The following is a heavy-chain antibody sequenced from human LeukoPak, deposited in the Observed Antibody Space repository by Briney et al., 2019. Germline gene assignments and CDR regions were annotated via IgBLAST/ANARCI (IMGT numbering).Heavy chain of an antibody. J-gene: IGHJ5*02. CDR1: GYTFITYE. Sequence: ASVKVSCKASGYTFITYEIIWGRQAPGQGLEWMGWMNPNSGNTVYAQKFQGRVTMTRDTSKDTAYMELSRLRSDDTAVYYCARATLEWLPYSWFDPWGQGTLVTVSS. V-gene: IGHV1-8*01. CDR2: MNPNSGNT. CDR3: ARATLEWLPYSWFDP. D-gene: IGHD3-3*01.